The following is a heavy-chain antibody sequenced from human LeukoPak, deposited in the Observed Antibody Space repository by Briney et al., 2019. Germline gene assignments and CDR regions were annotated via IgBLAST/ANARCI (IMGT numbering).Heavy chain of an antibody. CDR3: ARETDYYDSSGYSDSGGAFNI. CDR2: INWNGGST. CDR1: GFTFDDYG. V-gene: IGHV3-20*04. D-gene: IGHD3-22*01. Sequence: GGSLRLSCAASGFTFDDYGMSWVRQAPGKGLEWVSGINWNGGSTGYADSVKGRFTISRDNAKNSLYLQKNSLRVEDTALYYCARETDYYDSSGYSDSGGAFNIWGQGTMVTVSS. J-gene: IGHJ3*02.